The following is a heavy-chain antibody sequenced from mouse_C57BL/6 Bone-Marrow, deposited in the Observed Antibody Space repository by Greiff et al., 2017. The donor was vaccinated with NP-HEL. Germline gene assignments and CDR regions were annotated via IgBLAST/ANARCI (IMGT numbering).Heavy chain of an antibody. CDR2: ISDGGSYT. CDR3: ARVTTVVEDAIDY. CDR1: GFTFSSYA. J-gene: IGHJ4*01. Sequence: EVKLQESGGGLVKPGGSLKLSCAASGFTFSSYAMSWVRQTPEKRLEWVATISDGGSYTYYPDNVKGRFTISRDNAKNNLYLQMSHLKSEDTAMYYCARVTTVVEDAIDYWGQGTSVTVSS. D-gene: IGHD1-1*01. V-gene: IGHV5-4*03.